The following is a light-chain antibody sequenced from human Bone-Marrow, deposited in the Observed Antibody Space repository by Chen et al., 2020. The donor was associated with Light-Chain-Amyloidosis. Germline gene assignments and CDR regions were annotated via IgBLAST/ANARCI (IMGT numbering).Light chain of an antibody. Sequence: SYVLTQPSSVSVAPGQTPTLACGGNNIGATSVHWYQQPPGQAPLLVVYDDSDRPSGIPGRLSGSNSGNTATLTISRVEAGDEADYYCQVWDRSSDRPVFGGGTKLTVL. CDR1: NIGATS. CDR2: DDS. CDR3: QVWDRSSDRPV. V-gene: IGLV3-21*02. J-gene: IGLJ3*02.